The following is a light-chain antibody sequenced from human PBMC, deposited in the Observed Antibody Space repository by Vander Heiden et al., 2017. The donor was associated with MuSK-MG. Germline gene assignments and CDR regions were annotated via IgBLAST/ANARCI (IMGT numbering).Light chain of an antibody. CDR3: SSYTSSSPYV. CDR1: SSDVCGYNY. J-gene: IGLJ1*01. CDR2: DVS. Sequence: QSALTPPASVSGSPGQSITISCTGPSSDVCGYNYVSGYQQHPGKAPKLMIYDVSNRPAGVSNRCSGSKSGNTASLTISGLQAEDEADYYCSSYTSSSPYVFGTGTKVTVL. V-gene: IGLV2-14*03.